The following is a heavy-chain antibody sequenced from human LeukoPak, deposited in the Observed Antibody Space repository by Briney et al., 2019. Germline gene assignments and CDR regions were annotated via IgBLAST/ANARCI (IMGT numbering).Heavy chain of an antibody. CDR2: IYSGGST. J-gene: IGHJ5*02. CDR1: GFTVSSDY. D-gene: IGHD6-13*01. CDR3: ARMGVTAAFTDWFDP. Sequence: GGSLRLSCAASGFTVSSDYMSWVRQAPGKGLEWVSVIYSGGSTYYADSVKGRLTISRDNSKNTLYLQMNSLRAEDTAVYYCARMGVTAAFTDWFDPWGQGALVTVSS. V-gene: IGHV3-53*01.